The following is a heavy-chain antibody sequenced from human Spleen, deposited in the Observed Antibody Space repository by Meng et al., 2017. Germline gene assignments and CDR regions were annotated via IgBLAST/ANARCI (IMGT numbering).Heavy chain of an antibody. D-gene: IGHD3-10*01. J-gene: IGHJ6*02. V-gene: IGHV3-53*04. CDR2: IYSGGST. CDR3: ARDLFPTATYYYGSGSYYKYYYYGMDV. CDR1: GFTVSSNY. Sequence: GESLKISCAASGFTVSSNYMSWVRQAPGKGLEWVSVIYSGGSTYYADSVKGRFTISRHNSKNTLYLQMNSLRAEDTAVYYCARDLFPTATYYYGSGSYYKYYYYGMDVWGQGTTVTVSS.